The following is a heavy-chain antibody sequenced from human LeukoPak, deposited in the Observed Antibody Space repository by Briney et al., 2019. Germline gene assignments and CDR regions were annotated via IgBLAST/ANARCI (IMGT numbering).Heavy chain of an antibody. CDR2: MNPNSGNT. CDR3: AGEVRGVIGDFDY. Sequence: ASVKVSCKASGYTFTGYYMHWVRQAPGQGLEWMGWMNPNSGNTSYAQKFQGRVTMTRNTSISTAYMELSSLRSEDTAVYYCAGEVRGVIGDFDYWGQGTLVTVSS. CDR1: GYTFTGYY. D-gene: IGHD3-10*01. V-gene: IGHV1-8*02. J-gene: IGHJ4*02.